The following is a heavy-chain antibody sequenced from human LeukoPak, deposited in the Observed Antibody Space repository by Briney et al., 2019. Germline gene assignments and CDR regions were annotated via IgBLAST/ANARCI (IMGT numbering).Heavy chain of an antibody. CDR2: ISGSGGST. J-gene: IGHJ5*02. V-gene: IGHV3-23*01. D-gene: IGHD2-2*02. CDR1: GFTFSSYG. CDR3: AKLDFRPAAILGWFDP. Sequence: GGSLRLSCAASGFTFSSYGMHWVRRAPGKGLEWDSTISGSGGSTYYADSVKGRFTISRDNSKNTLYLQMNSLRAEDTAVYYCAKLDFRPAAILGWFDPWGQGTLVTVSS.